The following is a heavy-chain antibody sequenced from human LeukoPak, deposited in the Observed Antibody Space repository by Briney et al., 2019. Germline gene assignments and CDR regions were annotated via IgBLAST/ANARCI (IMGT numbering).Heavy chain of an antibody. V-gene: IGHV3-23*01. CDR1: GFTFSSYS. Sequence: GGSLRLSCAASGFTFSSYSMNWVRQAPGKGLEWVSAFSGSGGTTYYADSVKGRFTISRDNSKNTLYLQMNNLKTEDTGLYYCTTVFGGDWGQGTLVTVSS. CDR2: FSGSGGTT. J-gene: IGHJ4*02. D-gene: IGHD3-16*01. CDR3: TTVFGGD.